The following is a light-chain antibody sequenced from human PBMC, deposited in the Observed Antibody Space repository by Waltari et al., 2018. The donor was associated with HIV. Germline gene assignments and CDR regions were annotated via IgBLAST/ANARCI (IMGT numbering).Light chain of an antibody. CDR1: SSDGGGYNY. CDR2: EVC. Sequence: QSALTQPPSASGSPGQSVTISCTGTSSDGGGYNYVSWYQQHPGKAPKLMIYEVCKRPSGVPDRFSGSKSGNTASLTVSGLQAEDEADYYCSSYAGSNIYVFGTGTKVTIL. V-gene: IGLV2-8*01. CDR3: SSYAGSNIYV. J-gene: IGLJ1*01.